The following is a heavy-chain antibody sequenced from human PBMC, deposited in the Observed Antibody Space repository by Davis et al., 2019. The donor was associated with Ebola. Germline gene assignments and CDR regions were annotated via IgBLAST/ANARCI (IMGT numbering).Heavy chain of an antibody. Sequence: SETLSLTCNVSGGSISFYYWNWIRQPPGTGPDWIVDILYNGITNYNPSLNSPLTISIGTSTNLFSLKLRSVTAAATAMYYCARANTGMVPPEIDTWGQGTKVTVS. CDR2: ILYNGIT. CDR3: ARANTGMVPPEIDT. CDR1: GGSISFYY. V-gene: IGHV4-59*01. D-gene: IGHD5-18*01. J-gene: IGHJ5*02.